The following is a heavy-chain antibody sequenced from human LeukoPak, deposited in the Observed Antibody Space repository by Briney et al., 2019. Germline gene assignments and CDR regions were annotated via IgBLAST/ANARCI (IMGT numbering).Heavy chain of an antibody. CDR1: GFTFSSYA. V-gene: IGHV3-64*01. J-gene: IGHJ6*02. Sequence: GGSLRLSCAASGFTFSSYAMHLVRQAPGKGLEYVSDISSNGGSTYYANSVKGRFTISRDNSKNTLYLLMGSLRAEDMAVYYCARGDGAYGDYYYGMDVWGQGTTVTVSS. D-gene: IGHD4-17*01. CDR3: ARGDGAYGDYYYGMDV. CDR2: ISSNGGST.